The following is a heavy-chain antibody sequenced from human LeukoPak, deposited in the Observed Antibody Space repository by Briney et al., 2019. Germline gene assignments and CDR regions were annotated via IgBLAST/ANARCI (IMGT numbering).Heavy chain of an antibody. Sequence: SETLSLTCAVYGGSFSGYYWSWIRQPPGKGLEWIGEINHSGSTNYNPSLKSRVTISVDTSKNQFSLKLSSVTAADTAVDYCARGPPPPLRFLEWLSSPRAFDIWGQGTMVTVSS. CDR1: GGSFSGYY. CDR2: INHSGST. D-gene: IGHD3-3*01. CDR3: ARGPPPPLRFLEWLSSPRAFDI. V-gene: IGHV4-34*01. J-gene: IGHJ3*02.